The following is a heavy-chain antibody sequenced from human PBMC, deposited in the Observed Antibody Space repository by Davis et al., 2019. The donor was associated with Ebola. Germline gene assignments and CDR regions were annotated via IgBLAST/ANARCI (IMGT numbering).Heavy chain of an antibody. J-gene: IGHJ4*02. CDR1: GGSISSYY. Sequence: SETLSLTCTVSGGSISSYYWSWIRQPPGKGLEWIGYIYYSGSTNYNPSLKSRVTISLDTSKNQFSLKLSSVTAADTAVYYCAREATTGGYFDYWGQGTLATVSS. CDR3: AREATTGGYFDY. CDR2: IYYSGST. D-gene: IGHD4-17*01. V-gene: IGHV4-59*01.